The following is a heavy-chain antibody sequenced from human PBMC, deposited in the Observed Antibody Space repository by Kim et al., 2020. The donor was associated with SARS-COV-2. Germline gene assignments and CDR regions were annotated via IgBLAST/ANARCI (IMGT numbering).Heavy chain of an antibody. Sequence: GGSLRLSCAASGFTFSSYGMHWVRQAPGKGLEWVAVIWYDGSNKYYADSVKGRFTISRDNSKNTLYLQMNSLRAEDTAVYYCARESDTVTTQWRDWFDPWGQGTLVTVSS. V-gene: IGHV3-33*01. CDR3: ARESDTVTTQWRDWFDP. CDR2: IWYDGSNK. D-gene: IGHD4-17*01. CDR1: GFTFSSYG. J-gene: IGHJ5*02.